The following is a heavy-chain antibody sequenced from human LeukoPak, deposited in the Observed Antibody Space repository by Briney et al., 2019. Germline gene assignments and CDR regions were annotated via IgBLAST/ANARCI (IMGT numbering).Heavy chain of an antibody. CDR1: GGSISSGGYS. Sequence: SETLSLTCAISGGSISSGGYSWSWIRQPPGKGLEWIGYIYHSGSTYYNPSLKSRVTISVDTSKNQFSLKLSSVTAADTAVYYCASFPYYYDSSGIDYWGQGTLVTASS. V-gene: IGHV4-30-2*01. J-gene: IGHJ4*02. CDR2: IYHSGST. CDR3: ASFPYYYDSSGIDY. D-gene: IGHD3-22*01.